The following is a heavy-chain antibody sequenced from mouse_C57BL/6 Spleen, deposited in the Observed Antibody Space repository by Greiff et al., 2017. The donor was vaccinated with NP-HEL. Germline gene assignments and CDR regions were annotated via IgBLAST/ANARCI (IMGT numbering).Heavy chain of an antibody. CDR1: GYTFTDYN. Sequence: VQLKESGPELVKPGASVKIPCKASGYTFTDYNMDWVKQSHGKSLEWIGDINPNNGGTIYNQKFKGKATLTVDKSSSTAYIDLRSLTSEDTAVSYCARGYYGSSGYFGVWGTGTTVTVSS. V-gene: IGHV1-18*01. CDR3: ARGYYGSSGYFGV. CDR2: INPNNGGT. J-gene: IGHJ1*03. D-gene: IGHD1-1*01.